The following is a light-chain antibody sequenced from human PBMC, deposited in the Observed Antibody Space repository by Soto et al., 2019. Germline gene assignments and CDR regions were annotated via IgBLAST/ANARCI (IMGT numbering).Light chain of an antibody. Sequence: EIVRMQSPGILSLSPGVRATLSGRASQTLRRTYIAWYQQKPGQAPRVLIYGASKRATGIPDRFSGSGSGTDFSLTISSLEPEDFAVYYCQQRSNCPGTFGQGTKVDVK. J-gene: IGKJ1*01. V-gene: IGKV3D-20*02. CDR2: GAS. CDR3: QQRSNCPGT. CDR1: QTLRRTY.